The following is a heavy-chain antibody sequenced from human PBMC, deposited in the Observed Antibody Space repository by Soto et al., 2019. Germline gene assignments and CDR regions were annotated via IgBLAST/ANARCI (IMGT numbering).Heavy chain of an antibody. Sequence: GASVKVSCKASGYTFTGYSIHWVRQVPGHGLEWVGWINPNTGATETAQTFQGRVTMSRDTSTSTAYMEVSSLRSDDTAVYFCARDRTFYTSSRHMCHFDYWGQGSLVTVSS. CDR1: GYTFTGYS. CDR3: ARDRTFYTSSRHMCHFDY. V-gene: IGHV1-2*02. D-gene: IGHD2-21*01. CDR2: INPNTGAT. J-gene: IGHJ4*02.